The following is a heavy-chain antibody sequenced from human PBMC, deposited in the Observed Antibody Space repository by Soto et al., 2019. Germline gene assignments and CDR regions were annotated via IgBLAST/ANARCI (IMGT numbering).Heavy chain of an antibody. CDR2: ISAYNGNT. CDR3: ARDVTPNWNDNYYYYGMDV. V-gene: IGHV1-18*01. D-gene: IGHD1-1*01. Sequence: QVQLVQSGAEVKKPGASVKVSCKASGYTFTSYGISWVRQAPGQGLEWMGWISAYNGNTNYAQKLQGRVTMTTDTSTSKAYMELRSLRSDDTAVYYCARDVTPNWNDNYYYYGMDVWGQGTTVTVSS. CDR1: GYTFTSYG. J-gene: IGHJ6*02.